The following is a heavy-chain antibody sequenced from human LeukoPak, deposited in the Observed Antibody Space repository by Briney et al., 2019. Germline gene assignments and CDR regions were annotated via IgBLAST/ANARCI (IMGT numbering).Heavy chain of an antibody. Sequence: GGSLRLSCGASGFTFSNYWMSWFRQAPGKGLEGVANMKEDGSEEYYVDSVKGRFTISRDNAKNSLYLQMNSLRAEDTAVYYCARTLRTFNWFDPWGQGTLVTVSS. CDR2: MKEDGSEE. CDR3: ARTLRTFNWFDP. V-gene: IGHV3-7*01. D-gene: IGHD3-16*01. J-gene: IGHJ5*02. CDR1: GFTFSNYW.